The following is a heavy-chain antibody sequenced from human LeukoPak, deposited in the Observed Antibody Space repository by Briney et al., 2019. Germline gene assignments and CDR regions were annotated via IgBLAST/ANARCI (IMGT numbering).Heavy chain of an antibody. J-gene: IGHJ3*02. Sequence: SGGSLRLSCAASGFTFSSYAIDWVRQAPGKGLEWVAVISYDGSNKYYAESVKGRFTMSRDNSKNMLYLQMNSLRAEDTAVYYCARAYYYGSGSPHDAFDIWGQGTMVTVSS. CDR2: ISYDGSNK. CDR1: GFTFSSYA. D-gene: IGHD3-10*01. CDR3: ARAYYYGSGSPHDAFDI. V-gene: IGHV3-30*04.